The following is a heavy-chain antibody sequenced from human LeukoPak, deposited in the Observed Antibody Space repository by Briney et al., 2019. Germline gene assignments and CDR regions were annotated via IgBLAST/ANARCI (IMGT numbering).Heavy chain of an antibody. CDR3: ATYTHWVAGDV. V-gene: IGHV3-7*01. CDR2: IKEDGSEK. CDR1: GLTFSETW. J-gene: IGHJ6*02. D-gene: IGHD3-16*01. Sequence: GGSLTLSCAASGLTFSETWMSWVRQAPGQGLEWVAAIKEDGSEKDYMDSVRVRFTISRDNAKNSLYLQMNSLRAEDTAVYYCATYTHWVAGDVWGQGTTVPVSS.